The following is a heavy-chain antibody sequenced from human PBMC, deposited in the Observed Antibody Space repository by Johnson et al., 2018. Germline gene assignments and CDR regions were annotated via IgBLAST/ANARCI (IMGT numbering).Heavy chain of an antibody. J-gene: IGHJ6*02. Sequence: EVQLVEAGGGLVQPGGSLRLSCAASGFSFSNYDMHWVRQGTGKGLEWVSVIGASGDTYYAGSVRGWFTIIRENAKNTLYLQMSSRSAGDTAVYFCTRGEGYCSGGSCSHYFHYGMDVWGQGTTVTVSS. D-gene: IGHD2-15*01. CDR2: IGASGDT. V-gene: IGHV3-13*01. CDR1: GFSFSNYD. CDR3: TRGEGYCSGGSCSHYFHYGMDV.